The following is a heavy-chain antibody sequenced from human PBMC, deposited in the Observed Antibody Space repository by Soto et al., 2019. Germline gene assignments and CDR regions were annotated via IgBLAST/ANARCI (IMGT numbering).Heavy chain of an antibody. Sequence: PGRSLILSCAASGFTFSSYAMHWVRQAPGKGLEWVALISYDGYSKWYADAVKGRFTISRDNSNNTLFLEMNSLRGDDTAVYFCAAIREVDVWGQGTTVTVSS. CDR2: ISYDGYSK. CDR1: GFTFSSYA. J-gene: IGHJ6*02. CDR3: AAIREVDV. D-gene: IGHD1-26*01. V-gene: IGHV3-30*03.